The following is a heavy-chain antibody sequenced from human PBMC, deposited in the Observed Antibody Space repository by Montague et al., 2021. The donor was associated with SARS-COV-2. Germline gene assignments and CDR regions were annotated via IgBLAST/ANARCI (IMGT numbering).Heavy chain of an antibody. V-gene: IGHV2-70*01. CDR3: ARIWGATRGDAFDI. Sequence: PALMKPTQTLTLTCTFSGFSLSTSGMCVSWIRQPPGKALEWLALIDWDDDKYYSTSLETRLTISKDTSKNQVVLTMTNMDPVDTATYYCARIWGATRGDAFDIWGQGTVVTVSS. CDR1: GFSLSTSGMC. CDR2: IDWDDDK. J-gene: IGHJ3*02. D-gene: IGHD1-26*01.